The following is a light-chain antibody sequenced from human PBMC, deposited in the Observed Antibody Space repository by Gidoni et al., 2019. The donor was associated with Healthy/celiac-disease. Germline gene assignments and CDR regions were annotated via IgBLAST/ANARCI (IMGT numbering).Light chain of an antibody. Sequence: DIHMTQSPSSLSASVGDRVTITCRASQSISGYLNWYQQKPGKAPKLLIYAASSLQGGVPSRFSGSGSGPEFTFTISSLQPEVFASYFCQQSNSTPGTFGQGTRLEIK. J-gene: IGKJ5*01. CDR2: AAS. V-gene: IGKV1-39*01. CDR3: QQSNSTPGT. CDR1: QSISGY.